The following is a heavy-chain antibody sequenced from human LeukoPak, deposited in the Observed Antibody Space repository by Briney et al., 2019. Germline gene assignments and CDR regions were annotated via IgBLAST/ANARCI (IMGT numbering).Heavy chain of an antibody. V-gene: IGHV4-59*08. D-gene: IGHD3-22*01. CDR3: ATYRSTSGYVDS. J-gene: IGHJ4*02. CDR1: GGSISSNY. CDR2: IYYSGST. Sequence: AEPLSLTCSVSGGSISSNYWSWFRQPPGKGLEWIGYIYYSGSTTYNLSLESRVTISVDTSKTQFSLKLTSVTAADTAVYYCATYRSTSGYVDSWGQGTLVTVSS.